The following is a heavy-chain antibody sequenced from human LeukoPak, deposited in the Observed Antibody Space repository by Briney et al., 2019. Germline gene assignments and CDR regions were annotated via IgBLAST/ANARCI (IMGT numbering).Heavy chain of an antibody. CDR2: ISEDGSSE. J-gene: IGHJ5*02. V-gene: IGHV3-30-3*01. CDR3: AKALARDLRHWLDP. D-gene: IGHD5-12*01. Sequence: GGSLRLSCAASGFTFNSYAMHWVGQAPGKGLEWAAVISEDGSSEDYADSVKGRFTISSDTSNNTLYLQMTNLRAEDTAVYYCAKALARDLRHWLDPWGQGTLVIVSS. CDR1: GFTFNSYA.